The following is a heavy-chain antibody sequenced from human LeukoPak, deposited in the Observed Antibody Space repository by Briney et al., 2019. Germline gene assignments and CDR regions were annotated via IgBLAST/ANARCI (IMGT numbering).Heavy chain of an antibody. D-gene: IGHD1-26*01. Sequence: GGSLRLSCAASGFTFSSYGMHWVRQAPGKGLEWVAVISYDGSNKYYADSVKGRFTISRDNSKNTLYLQMNSLRAEDTAVYYCAKDRYGREDHWGQGTLVTVSS. CDR3: AKDRYGREDH. J-gene: IGHJ4*02. CDR2: ISYDGSNK. CDR1: GFTFSSYG. V-gene: IGHV3-30*18.